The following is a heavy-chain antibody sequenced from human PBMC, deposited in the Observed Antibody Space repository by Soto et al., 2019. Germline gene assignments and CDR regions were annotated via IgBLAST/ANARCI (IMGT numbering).Heavy chain of an antibody. CDR3: AREDDYGYRYINYGLDV. CDR1: GFTFNIYA. V-gene: IGHV3-30-3*01. J-gene: IGHJ6*02. D-gene: IGHD4-17*01. Sequence: QAQLVESGGGVVQPGRSLRLSCAASGFTFNIYALHWVRQAPGKGLEWVAVISFDGTKKYYSDSVKGRFTISRDNLKNTLYLQMNNLTVEDAALYCCAREDDYGYRYINYGLDVWGQGTTVTVSS. CDR2: ISFDGTKK.